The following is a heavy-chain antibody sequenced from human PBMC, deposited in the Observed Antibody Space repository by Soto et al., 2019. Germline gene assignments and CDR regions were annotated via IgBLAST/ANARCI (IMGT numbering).Heavy chain of an antibody. J-gene: IGHJ4*02. Sequence: GGSLRLSSAASGFTFSSCAMGWVRQTPGKGLEWVSDIIDSGGSTYYADSVKGRFTISRDNSKNTLYLQMNSLRAEDTAVYYCAKEGEHSSGWANFDYWGQGTLVTVSS. CDR3: AKEGEHSSGWANFDY. CDR2: IIDSGGST. V-gene: IGHV3-23*01. CDR1: GFTFSSCA. D-gene: IGHD6-19*01.